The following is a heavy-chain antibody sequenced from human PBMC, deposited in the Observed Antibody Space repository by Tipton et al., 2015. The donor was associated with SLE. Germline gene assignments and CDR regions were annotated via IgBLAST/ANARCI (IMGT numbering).Heavy chain of an antibody. CDR3: ARHHSSSWLDAFDI. J-gene: IGHJ3*02. Sequence: TLSLTCAVSGYSISSGYYWGWIRQPPGKGLEWIGSIYHSGSTYYNPSLKSRFTISVDTSKNQFSLKLSSVTAADTAVYYCARHHSSSWLDAFDIWGQGTMVTVSS. CDR2: IYHSGST. CDR1: GYSISSGYY. D-gene: IGHD6-13*01. V-gene: IGHV4-38-2*01.